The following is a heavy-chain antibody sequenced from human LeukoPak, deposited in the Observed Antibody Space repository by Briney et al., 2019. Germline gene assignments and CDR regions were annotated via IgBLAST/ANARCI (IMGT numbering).Heavy chain of an antibody. CDR3: ARDSGYGVEYFQH. J-gene: IGHJ1*01. D-gene: IGHD5-12*01. CDR1: GFTVSSNY. Sequence: PGGSLRLSCAASGFTVSSNYMSWVRQAPGKGLEWVSVIYSGGSTYYADSVKGRFTISRDNAKNSLYLQMNSLRAEDTALYYCARDSGYGVEYFQHWGQGTLVTVSS. V-gene: IGHV3-53*01. CDR2: IYSGGST.